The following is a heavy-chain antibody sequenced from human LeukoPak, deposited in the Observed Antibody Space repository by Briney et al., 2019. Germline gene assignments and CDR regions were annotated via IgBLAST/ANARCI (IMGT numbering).Heavy chain of an antibody. D-gene: IGHD3-9*01. J-gene: IGHJ3*02. CDR3: AKDNAIRYFDWLLSHDAFDI. CDR2: ISVGGGDT. V-gene: IGHV3-23*01. CDR1: GFIFSSYV. Sequence: GGSLRLSCAASGFIFSSYVMGWVRQAPGKGLEWGSSISVGGGDTFASDSVKGRFTITRENSKNTLYLQMNSLRAEDTAVYYCAKDNAIRYFDWLLSHDAFDIWGQGTMVTVSS.